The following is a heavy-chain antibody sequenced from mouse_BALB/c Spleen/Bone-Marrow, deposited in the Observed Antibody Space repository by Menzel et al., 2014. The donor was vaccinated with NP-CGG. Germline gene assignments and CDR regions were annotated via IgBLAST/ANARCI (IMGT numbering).Heavy chain of an antibody. CDR1: EFTFNTYA. J-gene: IGHJ1*01. CDR2: IRSKSNNYAT. Sequence: EVQRVESGGGLVQPKGSLKLSCAASEFTFNTYAMNWVRQAPGKGLEWVARIRSKSNNYATYYADSVKDRFTISRDDSQSLLYLQMNNLKTEXXXXXYXVTSTYFDVWGXGTTVTVSS. D-gene: IGHD6-1*01. V-gene: IGHV10-1*02. CDR3: VTSTYFDV.